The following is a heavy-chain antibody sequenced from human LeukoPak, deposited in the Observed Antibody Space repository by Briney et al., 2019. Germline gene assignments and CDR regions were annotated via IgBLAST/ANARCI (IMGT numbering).Heavy chain of an antibody. D-gene: IGHD3-10*01. Sequence: GGSLRLSCAASGYTFSSYGMHWVRQAPGKGLEWVAFIRYDGSNKYYADSVKGRFTISRDNSKNTLYLQMNSLRAEDTAVYYCAKLVRGAYYFDYWGQGTLVTVSS. J-gene: IGHJ4*02. V-gene: IGHV3-30*02. CDR1: GYTFSSYG. CDR3: AKLVRGAYYFDY. CDR2: IRYDGSNK.